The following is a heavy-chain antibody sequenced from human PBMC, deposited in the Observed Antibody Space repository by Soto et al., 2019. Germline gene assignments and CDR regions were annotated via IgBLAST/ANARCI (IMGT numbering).Heavy chain of an antibody. CDR3: TRCPSFDY. V-gene: IGHV3-74*02. Sequence: EVQLVESGGGLVQPGGSLRLSCVASGFTFNDYSMHWVRQAPGKGLVWVSNIKRDASVIHYVDSVKGRFTISRDNARNTLYVHMNAVRAGATAVYYCTRCPSFDYWGQGTLVSVSS. CDR2: IKRDASVI. CDR1: GFTFNDYS. J-gene: IGHJ4*02.